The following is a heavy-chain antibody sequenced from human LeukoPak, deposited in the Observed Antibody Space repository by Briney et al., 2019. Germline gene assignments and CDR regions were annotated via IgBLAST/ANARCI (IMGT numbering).Heavy chain of an antibody. CDR3: AKEPQDRCQRLGWYFDY. D-gene: IGHD2-15*01. V-gene: IGHV3-30*02. Sequence: GGSLRLSCAASRFTFSDYGMHWVRQAPGKGVEGVAFIRFDGSKPKYADSVKGGFTIYRDNSRNKLYLHMNSLRDDDAAVYDCAKEPQDRCQRLGWYFDYWGQGSLVTV. CDR2: IRFDGSKP. CDR1: RFTFSDYG. J-gene: IGHJ4*02.